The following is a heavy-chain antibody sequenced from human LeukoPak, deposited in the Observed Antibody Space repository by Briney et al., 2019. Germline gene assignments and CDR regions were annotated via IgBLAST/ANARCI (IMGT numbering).Heavy chain of an antibody. D-gene: IGHD2-15*01. CDR1: GYTFTSHG. Sequence: ASVKVSCKASGYTFTSHGITWVRQAPGQGLEWVGWITTYNVNTNYAQKLQGRVTMTTDTYTSTHYMELRRPRSDDTAGDYCARDQFCDGKGWFDPWGQGTLVTVSS. V-gene: IGHV1-18*04. CDR2: ITTYNVNT. J-gene: IGHJ5*02. CDR3: ARDQFCDGKGWFDP.